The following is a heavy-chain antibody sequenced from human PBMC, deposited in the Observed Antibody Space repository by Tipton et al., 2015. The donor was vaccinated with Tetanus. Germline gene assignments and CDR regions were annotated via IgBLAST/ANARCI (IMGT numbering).Heavy chain of an antibody. CDR2: INHSGST. D-gene: IGHD6-13*01. V-gene: IGHV4-34*01. Sequence: TLSLTCAVYGGSFSGYYWSWIRQPPGKGLEWIGEINHSGSTNYNPSLKSRVTISVDTSKNQFSLKLSSVTAADTAVYYCAARGSSSWFPYYYYGMDVWGQGTTVTVSS. CDR3: AARGSSSWFPYYYYGMDV. J-gene: IGHJ6*02. CDR1: GGSFSGYY.